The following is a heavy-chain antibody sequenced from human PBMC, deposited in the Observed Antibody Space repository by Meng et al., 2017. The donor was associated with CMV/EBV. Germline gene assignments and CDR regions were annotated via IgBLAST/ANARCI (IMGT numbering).Heavy chain of an antibody. J-gene: IGHJ4*02. CDR3: AREAIDCSSTSCELDY. V-gene: IGHV4-39*01. Sequence: SETLSLTCTVPGGSISSSSYYWGWIRQPPGKGLAWIGSIYYSGRTYYNPSLKSRVSISVDTSKNQFSLKLSSVTAADTAVYYCAREAIDCSSTSCELDYWGQGTMVTVSS. CDR2: IYYSGRT. D-gene: IGHD2-2*01. CDR1: GGSISSSSYY.